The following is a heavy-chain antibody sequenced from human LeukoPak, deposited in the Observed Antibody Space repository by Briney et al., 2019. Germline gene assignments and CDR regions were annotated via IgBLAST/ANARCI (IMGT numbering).Heavy chain of an antibody. J-gene: IGHJ5*02. CDR3: ARADYGGNYNWFDP. Sequence: GGSLRLSCAASGFTFNSFGMHWVRQAPGKGLEWVSVISYNGGNKYYADSVKVLFTISRANSMNTLYLQLNILRAEDTAVYYCARADYGGNYNWFDPWGQGTLVTVSS. V-gene: IGHV3-30*03. D-gene: IGHD4-23*01. CDR1: GFTFNSFG. CDR2: ISYNGGNK.